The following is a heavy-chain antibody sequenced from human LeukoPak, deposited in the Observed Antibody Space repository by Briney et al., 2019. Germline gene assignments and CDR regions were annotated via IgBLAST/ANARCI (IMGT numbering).Heavy chain of an antibody. CDR1: GFTFSSYA. D-gene: IGHD2-2*01. CDR3: AKAGSAYCSTTSCYYFDY. Sequence: PGGSLRLSCAASGFTFSSYAMSWVRQAPGKGLEWVSAISGSGGSTYYADSVKGRFTISRDNSKNTLYLQMNSLRAEDTAVYYCAKAGSAYCSTTSCYYFDYWGQGTLVTVSS. V-gene: IGHV3-23*01. CDR2: ISGSGGST. J-gene: IGHJ4*02.